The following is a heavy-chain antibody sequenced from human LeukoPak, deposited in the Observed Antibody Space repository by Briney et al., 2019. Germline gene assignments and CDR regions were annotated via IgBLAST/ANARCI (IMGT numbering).Heavy chain of an antibody. CDR2: ISYDGSNK. J-gene: IGHJ5*02. CDR1: GFTFSSYG. V-gene: IGHV3-30*18. CDR3: AKQTRYLPST. Sequence: GGSLRLSCAASGFTFSSYGMHWVRQAPGKGLEWVAVISYDGSNKYYADSVKGRFTISRDNSKNTLYLQMNSLRAEDTAVYYRAKQTRYLPSTWGQGTLVTVSS. D-gene: IGHD3-9*01.